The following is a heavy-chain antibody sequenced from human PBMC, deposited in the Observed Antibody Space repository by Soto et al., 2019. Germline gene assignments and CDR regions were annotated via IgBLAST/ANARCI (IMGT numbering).Heavy chain of an antibody. V-gene: IGHV3-7*01. D-gene: IGHD3-10*01. CDR2: IKQDGSEK. CDR3: ARDDDRLYGSGSYYRYYYYMEV. CDR1: GFTFSSYW. Sequence: GGSLRLSCAASGFTFSSYWMSWVRQAPGKGLEWVANIKQDGSEKYYVDSVKGRFTISRDNAKNSLYLQMNSLRAEDTAVYYCARDDDRLYGSGSYYRYYYYMEVWGKGTTVTVSS. J-gene: IGHJ6*03.